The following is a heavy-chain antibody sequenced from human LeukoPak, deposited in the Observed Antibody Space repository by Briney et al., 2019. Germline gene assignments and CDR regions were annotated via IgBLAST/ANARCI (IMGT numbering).Heavy chain of an antibody. CDR2: IKSKTDGGTT. J-gene: IGHJ4*02. CDR1: GVTFSNAW. CDR3: TALGAASEY. V-gene: IGHV3-15*01. D-gene: IGHD2-15*01. Sequence: PGGSLRLSCVGCGVTFSNAWMSWIRQAPGKGLQWVGHIKSKTDGGTTAYAAPVKGRFTISRDDSKNTLYLQMNSLKSEDAALYNCTALGAASEYWGQGALVTVSS.